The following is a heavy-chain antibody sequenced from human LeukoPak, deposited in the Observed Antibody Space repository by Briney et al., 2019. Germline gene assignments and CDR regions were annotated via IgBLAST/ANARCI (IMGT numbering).Heavy chain of an antibody. J-gene: IGHJ6*02. V-gene: IGHV3-7*04. CDR1: GFTFSNYW. CDR3: ARNYASGNYFDFYYYNMDV. Sequence: GGSLRLSCAASGFTFSNYWMSWVRQAPEKGLEWVANIRQDGNEIYYVDSVKGRFTISRDNAKNSLYLQMNSLRTEDTAVYYCARNYASGNYFDFYYYNMDVWGQGTTVTVSS. D-gene: IGHD3-10*01. CDR2: IRQDGNEI.